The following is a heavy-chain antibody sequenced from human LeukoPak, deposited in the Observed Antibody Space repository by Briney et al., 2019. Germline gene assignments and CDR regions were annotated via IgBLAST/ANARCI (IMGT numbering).Heavy chain of an antibody. CDR2: ISSSSSYI. D-gene: IGHD1-7*01. Sequence: GGSQRLSCAASGFTFSCYSMNWVRQAPGKGLEWVSSISSSSSYIYYADSVKGRFTISRDNAKNSLYLQMNSLRAEDTAVYYCARQGITGTIDYWGQGTLVTVSS. V-gene: IGHV3-21*01. J-gene: IGHJ4*02. CDR3: ARQGITGTIDY. CDR1: GFTFSCYS.